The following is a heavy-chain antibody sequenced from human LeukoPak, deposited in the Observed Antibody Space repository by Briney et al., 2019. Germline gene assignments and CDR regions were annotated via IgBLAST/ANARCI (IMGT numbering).Heavy chain of an antibody. D-gene: IGHD3-10*01. CDR2: INPNSGGT. V-gene: IGHV1-2*02. CDR1: GYTFTGYY. Sequence: ASVKVSCKASGYTFTGYYMHWVRHAPGQGLEWMEWINPNSGGTNYAQKFQGRVTMTRDTSISTAYMELSRLRSDDTAVYYCARNDYYGSGETGFDYWGQGTLVTVSS. CDR3: ARNDYYGSGETGFDY. J-gene: IGHJ4*02.